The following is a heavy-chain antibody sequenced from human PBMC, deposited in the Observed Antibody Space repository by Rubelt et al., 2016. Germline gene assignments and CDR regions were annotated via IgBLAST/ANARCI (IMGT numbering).Heavy chain of an antibody. CDR1: GYTFTGYY. Sequence: QVHLVQSAIEVKKPGASVKVYCKASGYTFTGYYMHWVRQDPGQGLEWMGWINPNSGGTNYAQKFQGWVTMTRYTSISTAYMELGRLGSDDTAVYYGARGSWFRGAFDIWGKGTMVTVSS. CDR2: INPNSGGT. V-gene: IGHV1-2*04. CDR3: ARGSWFRGAFDI. D-gene: IGHD6-13*01. J-gene: IGHJ3*02.